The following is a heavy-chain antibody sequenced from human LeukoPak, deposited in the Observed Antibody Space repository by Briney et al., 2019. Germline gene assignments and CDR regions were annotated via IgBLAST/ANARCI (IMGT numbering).Heavy chain of an antibody. CDR2: INHSGST. D-gene: IGHD3-10*01. CDR3: ARILSYHLPRGGSIDY. V-gene: IGHV4-34*01. CDR1: GGSFSGYY. J-gene: IGHJ4*02. Sequence: PSETLSLTCAVYGGSFSGYYWSWIRQPPGKGLEWVGEINHSGSTNYNPSLKSRVTISGDTSKNQFSLKLSSVTAADTAVYYCARILSYHLPRGGSIDYWGQGTLITVSS.